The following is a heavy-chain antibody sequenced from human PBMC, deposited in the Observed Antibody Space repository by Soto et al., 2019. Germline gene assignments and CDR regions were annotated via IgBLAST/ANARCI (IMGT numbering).Heavy chain of an antibody. CDR3: ARGLPLSYCGGDCYIQH. CDR2: IIPILGIA. V-gene: IGHV1-69*02. CDR1: GGTFSSYT. Sequence: QVQLVQSGAEVKKPGSSVKVSCKASGGTFSSYTISWVRQAPGQGLEWMGRIIPILGIANYAQKFQGRVTITADKSTSTAYMELSSRRSEDTAVYYCARGLPLSYCGGDCYIQHWGQGTLVTVSS. D-gene: IGHD2-21*02. J-gene: IGHJ4*02.